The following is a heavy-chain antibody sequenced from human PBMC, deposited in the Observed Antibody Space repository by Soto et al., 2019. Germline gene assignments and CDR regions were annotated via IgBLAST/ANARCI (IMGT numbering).Heavy chain of an antibody. V-gene: IGHV3-30*18. CDR1: GFTFSSYG. D-gene: IGHD7-27*01. Sequence: QVQLVESGGGVVQPGRSLRLSCAASGFTFSSYGMHWVRQAPGKGLEWVAVISYDGSNKDYADSVKGRFTISRDNSNNTLYLQMHSLGAEDTAVYYCAKDSSPLTVWEDYFDYWGQGTLVTVSS. CDR2: ISYDGSNK. CDR3: AKDSSPLTVWEDYFDY. J-gene: IGHJ4*02.